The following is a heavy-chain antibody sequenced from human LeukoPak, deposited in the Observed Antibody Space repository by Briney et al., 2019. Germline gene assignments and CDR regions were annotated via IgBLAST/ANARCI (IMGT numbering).Heavy chain of an antibody. CDR1: GGSISSSSYC. Sequence: PSETLSLTCTVSGGSISSSSYCWGWIRQPPGKGLEWIGSIYYSGSTYYNPSLKSRVTISVDTSKNQFSLKLSSVTAADTAVYYCARHVAARPNYFDYWGQGTLVTVSS. V-gene: IGHV4-39*01. D-gene: IGHD6-6*01. CDR2: IYYSGST. J-gene: IGHJ4*02. CDR3: ARHVAARPNYFDY.